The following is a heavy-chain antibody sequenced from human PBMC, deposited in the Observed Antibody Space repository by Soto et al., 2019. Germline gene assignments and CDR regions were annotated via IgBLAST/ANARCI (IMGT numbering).Heavy chain of an antibody. CDR1: GYSFTSYW. CDR2: IYPGDSDT. D-gene: IGHD2-15*01. V-gene: IGHV5-51*01. J-gene: IGHJ6*02. Sequence: PGESLKISCKGSGYSFTSYWIGWVRQMPGKGLEWMGIIYPGDSDTRYSPSFQGQVTISADKSISTAYLQWSSLKASDTAMYYCARKSSGSWTGYYGMDVWGQGTTVTVSS. CDR3: ARKSSGSWTGYYGMDV.